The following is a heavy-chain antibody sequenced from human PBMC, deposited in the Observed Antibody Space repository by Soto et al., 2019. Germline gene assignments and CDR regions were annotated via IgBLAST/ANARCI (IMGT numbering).Heavy chain of an antibody. CDR1: GFTFSREG. CDR2: IWYDGSNK. D-gene: IGHD3-3*01. V-gene: IGHV3-33*01. CDR3: ARAWAPSYDFRTGYYPGNCDY. J-gene: IGHJ4*02. Sequence: GGSRRLSCAAAGFTFSREGMHWVRQAPGKGLEWVGVIWYDGSNKDYGDSGKGRFTNSRDNSKNTLYLQMNSLRAEDTAVYYCARAWAPSYDFRTGYYPGNCDYWGQGTLVTVSS.